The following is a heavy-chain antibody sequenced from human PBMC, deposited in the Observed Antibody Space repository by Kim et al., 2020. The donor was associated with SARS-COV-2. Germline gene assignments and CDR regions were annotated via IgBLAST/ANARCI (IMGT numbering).Heavy chain of an antibody. V-gene: IGHV3-7*03. CDR3: ARTVAGRIDAFDI. J-gene: IGHJ3*02. D-gene: IGHD6-19*01. Sequence: YEVESPSGRFTISRDNSQNSLFLEMTSLRADETAVYYCARTVAGRIDAFDIWGQGTMVTVSP.